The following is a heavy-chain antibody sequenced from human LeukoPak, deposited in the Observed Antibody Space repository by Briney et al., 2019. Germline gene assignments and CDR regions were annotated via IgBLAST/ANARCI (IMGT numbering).Heavy chain of an antibody. D-gene: IGHD5-24*01. J-gene: IGHJ4*02. CDR1: GGTFSIYA. Sequence: SVKLSCKASGGTFSIYAISWVRQSPGQGLEWMGGIIAIFGTADYAQKFPGTVTVTASDSTSTAYMELSSLRYEDTAVYYCARESSISPDGYDYFDYWGQGTLVTVSS. CDR2: IIAIFGTA. CDR3: ARESSISPDGYDYFDY. V-gene: IGHV1-69*13.